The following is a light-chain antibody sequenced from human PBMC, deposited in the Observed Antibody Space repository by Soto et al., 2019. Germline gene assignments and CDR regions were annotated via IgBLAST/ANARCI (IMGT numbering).Light chain of an antibody. V-gene: IGLV6-57*02. Sequence: NFMLTQPHSVSESPGKTVTISYTGSSGSIATNSVQWCQQRPGSAPTPVIYEDNERPSGVPDRFSGSIDSSSNSASLTISGLKTDDEADYYCQSYHSGNVVFGGGTQLTVL. CDR2: EDN. CDR1: SGSIATNS. J-gene: IGLJ2*01. CDR3: QSYHSGNVV.